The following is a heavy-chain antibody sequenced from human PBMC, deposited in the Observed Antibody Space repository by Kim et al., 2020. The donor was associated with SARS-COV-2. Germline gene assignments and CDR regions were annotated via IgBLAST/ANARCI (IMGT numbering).Heavy chain of an antibody. CDR3: ARHPIAAASTFDY. D-gene: IGHD6-13*01. J-gene: IGHJ4*02. V-gene: IGHV5-10-1*01. CDR1: GYSFTSYW. CDR2: IDPSDSYT. Sequence: GESLKISCKGSGYSFTSYWISWVRQMPGKGLEWMGRIDPSDSYTNYSPSFQGHVTISADKSISTAYLQWSSLKASDTAMYYCARHPIAAASTFDYWGQGTLVTVSS.